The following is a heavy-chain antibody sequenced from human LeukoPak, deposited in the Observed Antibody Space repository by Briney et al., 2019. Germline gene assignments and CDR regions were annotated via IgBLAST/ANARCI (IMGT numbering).Heavy chain of an antibody. Sequence: PGGSLRLSCAASGFTFSDYSMNWVRQAPGKGLEWLSYISSSSRTIYYADSVRGRFTVSRDNSKNTLYLQMNSLRAEDTAVYYCAKEFFFTAAAFDYWGQGTLVTVSS. CDR2: ISSSSRTI. J-gene: IGHJ4*02. D-gene: IGHD6-13*01. CDR1: GFTFSDYS. CDR3: AKEFFFTAAAFDY. V-gene: IGHV3-48*01.